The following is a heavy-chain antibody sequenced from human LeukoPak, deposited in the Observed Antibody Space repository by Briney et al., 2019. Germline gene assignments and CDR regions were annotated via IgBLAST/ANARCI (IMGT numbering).Heavy chain of an antibody. Sequence: SETLSLTCTVSGGSISSYYWSWIRQPPGKGLDWIGYIDYSGSTKYNPSLKSRVTISVDTSKNHFSLKLYSVTAADTAVYYCARGPLRAVWYFDLWGRGTLVGVSS. D-gene: IGHD2-8*01. V-gene: IGHV4-59*01. CDR1: GGSISSYY. CDR2: IDYSGST. J-gene: IGHJ2*01. CDR3: ARGPLRAVWYFDL.